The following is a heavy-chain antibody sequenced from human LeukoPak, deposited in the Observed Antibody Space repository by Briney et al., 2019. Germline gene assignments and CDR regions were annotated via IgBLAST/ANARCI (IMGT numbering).Heavy chain of an antibody. Sequence: ASVKVFCKASGYTFTDSYMHWVRQAPGQGLEWMGWINPKTGGTNYAQRFQGRVTMTRDTSIRTAYMELNSLRSDDTAVYYCVRDGRLTIFVRGIITEGSPPKNWGQGTLVTVSS. J-gene: IGHJ4*02. CDR1: GYTFTDSY. D-gene: IGHD3-10*01. CDR3: VRDGRLTIFVRGIITEGSPPKN. V-gene: IGHV1-2*02. CDR2: INPKTGGT.